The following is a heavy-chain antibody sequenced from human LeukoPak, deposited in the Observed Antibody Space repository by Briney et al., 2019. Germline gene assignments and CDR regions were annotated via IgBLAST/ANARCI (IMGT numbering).Heavy chain of an antibody. Sequence: SVKVSCKASGGAFSSYAISWVRQAPGQGLEWMGGIIPIFGTANYAQKFQGRVTITADESTSTAYMELSSLRSEDTAVYYCARSSSWIPHAFDIWGQGTMVTVSS. CDR2: IIPIFGTA. CDR3: ARSSSWIPHAFDI. V-gene: IGHV1-69*13. CDR1: GGAFSSYA. J-gene: IGHJ3*02. D-gene: IGHD6-13*01.